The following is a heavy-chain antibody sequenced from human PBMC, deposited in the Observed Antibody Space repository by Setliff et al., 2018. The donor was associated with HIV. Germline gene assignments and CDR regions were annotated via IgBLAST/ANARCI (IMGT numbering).Heavy chain of an antibody. CDR1: GGSISSSSYY. J-gene: IGHJ5*02. Sequence: ETLSLTCPVSGGSISSSSYYWGWIRQPPGKGLEWIGNIYDSGSTYYNPTLKSRVTISVDTSEHQISLRLNSLTAADTAVYYCARYRYYYDSSGYGRWFDPWGQGTLVTVSS. CDR2: IYDSGST. D-gene: IGHD3-22*01. V-gene: IGHV4-39*01. CDR3: ARYRYYYDSSGYGRWFDP.